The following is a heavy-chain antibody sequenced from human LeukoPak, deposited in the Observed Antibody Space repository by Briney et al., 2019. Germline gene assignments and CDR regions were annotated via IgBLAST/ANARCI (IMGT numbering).Heavy chain of an antibody. J-gene: IGHJ4*02. Sequence: GGSLRLSCAASGFTFSRYGMHWVRQAPGKGLEWVAVIWYDGSIKYYAASVMGRFTISKDNSRNMLYLQMNSLRAEDTAVYYCAKADEMNMDYWGQGTLVTVSS. CDR2: IWYDGSIK. V-gene: IGHV3-33*06. CDR1: GFTFSRYG. CDR3: AKADEMNMDY. D-gene: IGHD2/OR15-2a*01.